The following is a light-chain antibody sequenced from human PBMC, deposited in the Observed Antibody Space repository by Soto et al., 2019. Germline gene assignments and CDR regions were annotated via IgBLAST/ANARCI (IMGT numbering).Light chain of an antibody. CDR3: QQYNNWPPYT. Sequence: EIVMTQSPATLSVSPGERATLSCRASRSVSSNLAWYQQKPGQAPRPLIYGASTRATGIPARFSGSGSGTEFTLTISSLQSEEFAIYYCQQYNNWPPYTFGQGTKLEIK. CDR1: RSVSSN. J-gene: IGKJ2*01. CDR2: GAS. V-gene: IGKV3-15*01.